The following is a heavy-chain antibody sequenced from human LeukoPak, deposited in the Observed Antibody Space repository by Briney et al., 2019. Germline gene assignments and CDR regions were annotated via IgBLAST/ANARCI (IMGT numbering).Heavy chain of an antibody. J-gene: IGHJ6*02. CDR1: GYTFRNYG. CDR2: ISVYNGNT. Sequence: ASVKVSCKASGYTFRNYGISWVRQAPGQGLEWMGWISVYNGNTNYAQNLQDRVTMTTDISTSTAYMELRSLRSDDTAVYYCARDKGGDSVYYYYGMDVWGQGTTVTVSS. D-gene: IGHD2-21*02. CDR3: ARDKGGDSVYYYYGMDV. V-gene: IGHV1-18*01.